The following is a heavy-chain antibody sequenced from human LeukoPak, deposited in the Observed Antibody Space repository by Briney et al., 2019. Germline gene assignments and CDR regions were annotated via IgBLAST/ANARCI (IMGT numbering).Heavy chain of an antibody. J-gene: IGHJ2*01. V-gene: IGHV4-59*08. Sequence: PPETLSLTCSVSGGSITSYYWAWIRQPPGKGLEWIGYIYYSGNTKYSPSLKSRVAISIDTSKKLLSLNLRSVTAADTAIYYCVAEEMETTGQGYFDLWGRGTLVTVSS. CDR3: VAEEMETTGQGYFDL. CDR2: IYYSGNT. D-gene: IGHD5-24*01. CDR1: GGSITSYY.